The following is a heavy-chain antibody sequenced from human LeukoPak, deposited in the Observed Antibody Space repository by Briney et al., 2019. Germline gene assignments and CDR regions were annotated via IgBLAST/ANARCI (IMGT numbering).Heavy chain of an antibody. Sequence: GGSLRLSCAASGFTFSIYGMHWVRQAPGKGLEWVAHISYDGSNKYYPDSVKGRFTISRDNSKNTLYLQMNSLRVDDTALYYCAKGSGYTYGYVDYWGQGTLVTVSS. CDR3: AKGSGYTYGYVDY. V-gene: IGHV3-30*18. J-gene: IGHJ4*02. CDR1: GFTFSIYG. D-gene: IGHD5-18*01. CDR2: ISYDGSNK.